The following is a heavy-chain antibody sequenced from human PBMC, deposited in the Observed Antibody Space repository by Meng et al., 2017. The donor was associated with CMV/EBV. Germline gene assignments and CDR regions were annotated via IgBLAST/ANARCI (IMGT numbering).Heavy chain of an antibody. J-gene: IGHJ4*02. V-gene: IGHV3-15*01. CDR3: TTGVYCSSTSCSDY. D-gene: IGHD2-2*01. Sequence: GESLKISCAASGFTFSNAWMSWVRQAPGKGLEWVGRIKSKTDGGTTDYAAPVKGRFTISRDDSKNTLYLQMNSLKTEDTAVYYCTTGVYCSSTSCSDYRGQGTLVTVSS. CDR2: IKSKTDGGTT. CDR1: GFTFSNAW.